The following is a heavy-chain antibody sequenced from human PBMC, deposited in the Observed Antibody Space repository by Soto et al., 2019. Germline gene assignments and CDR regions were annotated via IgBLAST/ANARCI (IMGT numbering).Heavy chain of an antibody. CDR1: GFTFSSYG. J-gene: IGHJ5*02. CDR2: IWYDGSNK. D-gene: IGHD3-22*01. Sequence: GGSLRLSYAASGFTFSSYGMHWVRQAPGKGLEWVAVIWYDGSNKYYADSVKGRFTISRDNSKNTLYLQMNSLRAEDTAVYYCARDRSIPYYYDSSGYYWFDPWGQGTLVTVSS. CDR3: ARDRSIPYYYDSSGYYWFDP. V-gene: IGHV3-33*01.